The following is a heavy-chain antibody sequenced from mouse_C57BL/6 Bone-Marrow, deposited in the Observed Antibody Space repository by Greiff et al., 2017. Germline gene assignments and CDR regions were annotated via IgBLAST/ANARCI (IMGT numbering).Heavy chain of an antibody. V-gene: IGHV5-16*01. CDR1: GFTFSDYY. D-gene: IGHD1-1*02. CDR3: ARARYDYDAMDY. Sequence: DVQLQESEGGLVQPGSSMKLSCTASGFTFSDYYMAWVRQVPEKGLEWVANINYDGSSTYYLDSLKSRFIISRDNAKNILYLQMSSLKSEDTATYYCARARYDYDAMDYWGQGTSGTVSS. CDR2: INYDGSST. J-gene: IGHJ4*01.